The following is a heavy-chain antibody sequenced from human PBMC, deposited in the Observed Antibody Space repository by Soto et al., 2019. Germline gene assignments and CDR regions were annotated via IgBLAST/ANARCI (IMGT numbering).Heavy chain of an antibody. CDR1: GFTFDDYA. J-gene: IGHJ4*02. Sequence: PGGSPRLSCAASGFTFDDYAMHWVRQAPGKGLEWVTGISWNSDTIGYADSVKGRFTISRDNAKNSLYLQMNSLRAEDTAFYYCARDVWSRASGPPDSWGQGTLVTVSS. D-gene: IGHD3-10*01. V-gene: IGHV3-9*01. CDR3: ARDVWSRASGPPDS. CDR2: ISWNSDTI.